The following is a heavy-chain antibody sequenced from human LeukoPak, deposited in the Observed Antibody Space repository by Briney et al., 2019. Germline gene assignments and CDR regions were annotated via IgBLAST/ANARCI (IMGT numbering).Heavy chain of an antibody. J-gene: IGHJ3*02. CDR3: ARGRGKTVRRVIDAFDI. D-gene: IGHD3-10*01. V-gene: IGHV1-8*01. Sequence: ASVKVSCKASGYTFTSYDINWVRQATGQGLEWMGWMNPNSGNTGYAQKFQGRVTMTRNTSISTAYMELSSLRSEDTAVYYCARGRGKTVRRVIDAFDIWGQGTMVTVSS. CDR1: GYTFTSYD. CDR2: MNPNSGNT.